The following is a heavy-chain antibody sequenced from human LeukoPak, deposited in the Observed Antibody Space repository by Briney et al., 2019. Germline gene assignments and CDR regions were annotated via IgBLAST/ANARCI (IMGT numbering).Heavy chain of an antibody. V-gene: IGHV3-53*01. Sequence: GGSLRLSCTASGFSVSSSYMSWVRQAPGKGLEWVSVIYLSGSTYYADSVKGRCTISRDNSKNTLYLQMNSLRADDTAVYYCARGRRDCGGDCYVAFDFWGQGTMVTVSS. D-gene: IGHD2-21*02. CDR1: GFSVSSSY. CDR3: ARGRRDCGGDCYVAFDF. CDR2: IYLSGST. J-gene: IGHJ3*01.